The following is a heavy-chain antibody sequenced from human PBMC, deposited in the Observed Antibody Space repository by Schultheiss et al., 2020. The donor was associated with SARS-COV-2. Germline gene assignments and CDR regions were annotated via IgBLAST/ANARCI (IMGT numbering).Heavy chain of an antibody. D-gene: IGHD6-19*01. Sequence: ASVKVSCKASGYTFTSYDINWVRQATGQGLEWMGWMNPNSGNTGYAQKFQGRVTMTRNTSISTAYMELSSLRSEDTAVYYCARLLRQWLVRERRYYYGMDVWGQGTTVTGSS. CDR2: MNPNSGNT. CDR3: ARLLRQWLVRERRYYYGMDV. V-gene: IGHV1-8*01. CDR1: GYTFTSYD. J-gene: IGHJ6*02.